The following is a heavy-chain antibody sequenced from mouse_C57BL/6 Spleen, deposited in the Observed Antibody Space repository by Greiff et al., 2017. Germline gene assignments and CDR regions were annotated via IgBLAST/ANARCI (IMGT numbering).Heavy chain of an antibody. J-gene: IGHJ2*01. Sequence: VKLQESGAELARPGASVKLSCKASGYTFTSYGISWVKQRTGQGLEWIGEIYPRSGNTNYNEKFKGKAPLTADKSSSTAYMELRSLTSEDSAVSFCARYNGNFNYCDYWGQGTTLTVSS. V-gene: IGHV1-81*01. CDR2: IYPRSGNT. CDR1: GYTFTSYG. D-gene: IGHD2-1*01. CDR3: ARYNGNFNYCDY.